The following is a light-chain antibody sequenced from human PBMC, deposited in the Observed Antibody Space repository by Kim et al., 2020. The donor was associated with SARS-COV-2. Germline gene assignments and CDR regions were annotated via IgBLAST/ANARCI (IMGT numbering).Light chain of an antibody. CDR3: MQALQRGT. CDR2: LGS. CDR1: QSLLHISGFNY. V-gene: IGKV2-28*01. Sequence: GWPACISCRSSQSLLHISGFNYLDWYLQKQGQSPQLLIYLGSNRVSGVPDRFSGSGSGTDFTLKISRVEAEDVGVYYCMQALQRGTFGQGTKLEI. J-gene: IGKJ2*01.